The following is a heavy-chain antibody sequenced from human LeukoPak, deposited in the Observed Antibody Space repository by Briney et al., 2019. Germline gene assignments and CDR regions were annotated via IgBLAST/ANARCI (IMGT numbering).Heavy chain of an antibody. CDR3: AREFMTTIHLDY. V-gene: IGHV1-2*02. J-gene: IGHJ4*02. Sequence: ASVKVSCKASGYTFTGYYMHWVRQAPGQGLEWMGWINPNSSDTKYAQNFQGRVTMTRDRSISTVYMELSSLRSDDTAVYYCAREFMTTIHLDYWGQGTLVTVSS. CDR1: GYTFTGYY. D-gene: IGHD3-16*01. CDR2: INPNSSDT.